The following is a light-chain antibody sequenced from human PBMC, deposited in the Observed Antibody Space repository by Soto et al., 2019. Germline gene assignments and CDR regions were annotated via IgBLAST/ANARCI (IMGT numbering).Light chain of an antibody. Sequence: DIPMTQSPSSLSASVGDRVTITCRSSQSINHYLNWYQQKPGRAPKLLIYDASSLQSGVPSRFSGSGSGTDFTLTISSLQPEDLATYYCQQGLSAPPWTFGHGKKV. V-gene: IGKV1-39*01. CDR2: DAS. CDR1: QSINHY. CDR3: QQGLSAPPWT. J-gene: IGKJ1*01.